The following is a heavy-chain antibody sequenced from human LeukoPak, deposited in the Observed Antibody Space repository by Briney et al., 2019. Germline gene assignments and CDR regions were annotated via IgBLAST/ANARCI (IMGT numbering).Heavy chain of an antibody. CDR1: GFTFSRCG. CDR2: IRYDGSNK. D-gene: IGHD3-16*01. Sequence: GGSLRLSCAASGFTFSRCGMHWVRQAPGKGLEWVAFIRYDGSNKHYTDSVKGRFTISRDDSRNTAHLQMNSLRAEDTAVYYCARASYDYIWGTTDYWGQGILVTVSS. CDR3: ARASYDYIWGTTDY. J-gene: IGHJ4*02. V-gene: IGHV3-30*02.